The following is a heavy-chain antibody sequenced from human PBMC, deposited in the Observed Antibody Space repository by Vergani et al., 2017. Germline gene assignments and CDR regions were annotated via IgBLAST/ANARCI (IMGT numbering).Heavy chain of an antibody. V-gene: IGHV1-46*03. CDR3: ARGDYGILTGYRY. J-gene: IGHJ4*02. Sequence: QVQVVQSGAEVKKSGASVKVSCKTSGYTFSNYYMHWVRQAPGQGLEWMGIINPSGGNTNYAQKFQGIVTMTRDTSTSTVYMERSSLRSEDTAIYYCARGDYGILTGYRYWGQGTLVTVSA. CDR1: GYTFSNYY. D-gene: IGHD3-9*01. CDR2: INPSGGNT.